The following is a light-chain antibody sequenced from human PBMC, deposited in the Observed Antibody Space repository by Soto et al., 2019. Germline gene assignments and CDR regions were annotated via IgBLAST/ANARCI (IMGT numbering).Light chain of an antibody. V-gene: IGKV1-5*01. CDR3: QQYNSYRT. CDR2: DAS. CDR1: QSISRW. J-gene: IGKJ1*01. Sequence: DIRMTQSPSTLSASVGDRVTITCRARQSISRWLAWYQQKPGKAPKLLIYDASILESGVRSRFTGSGSGTEFTLTISSLQPDDFATYYCQQYNSYRTFGQGTKVDIK.